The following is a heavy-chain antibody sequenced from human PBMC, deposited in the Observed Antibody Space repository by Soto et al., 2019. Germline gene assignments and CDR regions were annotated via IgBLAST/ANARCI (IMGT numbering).Heavy chain of an antibody. Sequence: EAQLVESGGGLVQPGGSLRLSCAASGFTFSSYWMHWVRQAPGKGLVWVSRIKTDGSITSYADSVQGRFTISRDNAKNTLYLQMNSLRAEDTAVYYCARVGSGWYHFYYWGQGTLVTVSS. CDR3: ARVGSGWYHFYY. D-gene: IGHD6-19*01. J-gene: IGHJ4*02. V-gene: IGHV3-74*01. CDR2: IKTDGSIT. CDR1: GFTFSSYW.